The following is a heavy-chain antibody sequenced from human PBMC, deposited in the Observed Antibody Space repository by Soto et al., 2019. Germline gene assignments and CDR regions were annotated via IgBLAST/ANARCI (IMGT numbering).Heavy chain of an antibody. V-gene: IGHV3-33*06. J-gene: IGHJ4*02. D-gene: IGHD1-26*01. CDR2: IRYDGSNI. CDR1: GLIFSGHG. CDR3: ANDGVGASTFFGYFDY. Sequence: QVQLVESGGGVVQPGRSLRLSCAASGLIFSGHGMHWVRQAPGKGLQWVAVIRYDGSNIYYADSVKGRFTISRDNSKNSMYREMSSLNAEDTGVYYCANDGVGASTFFGYFDYWGQGGLVTVFS.